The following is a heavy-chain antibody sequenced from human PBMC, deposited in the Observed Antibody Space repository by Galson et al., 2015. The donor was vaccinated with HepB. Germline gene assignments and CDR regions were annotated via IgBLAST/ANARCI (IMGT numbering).Heavy chain of an antibody. D-gene: IGHD4-17*01. V-gene: IGHV1-8*01. CDR3: ARGPYAN. CDR2: MSPSSGNT. Sequence: SVKVSCKASGYTFTSYDINWVRQATGQGLEWMGWMSPSSGNTNYAQHFQGRVTMTRDTSISTAYMELSSLTSEDTAVYYCARGPYANWGQGTLVTVSS. J-gene: IGHJ4*02. CDR1: GYTFTSYD.